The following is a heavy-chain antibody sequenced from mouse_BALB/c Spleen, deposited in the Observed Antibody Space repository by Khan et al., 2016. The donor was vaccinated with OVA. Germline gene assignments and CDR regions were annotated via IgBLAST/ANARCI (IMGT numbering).Heavy chain of an antibody. V-gene: IGHV1-7*01. CDR3: ARAIFDGYPPFAY. CDR1: GYTFISYW. D-gene: IGHD2-3*01. J-gene: IGHJ3*01. Sequence: QVRLQQSGAELAKPGASVKMSCKASGYTFISYWMHWVKQRPGQGLEWIGYITPSTGYTEYTQKFKDKATLTSDKSSSTAYMQLSILTSEDSAFYYCARAIFDGYPPFAYWGQGTLVTVSA. CDR2: ITPSTGYT.